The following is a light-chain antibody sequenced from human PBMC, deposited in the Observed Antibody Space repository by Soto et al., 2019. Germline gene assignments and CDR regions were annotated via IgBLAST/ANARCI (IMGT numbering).Light chain of an antibody. CDR1: QSVNSN. J-gene: IGKJ5*01. V-gene: IGKV3-20*01. CDR3: QQYDSSPIT. Sequence: EIVLTRSPATLSLSPGERATLSCRASQSVNSNLAWYQQKPGQAPSLLIYGASRRATGIPDRFSGSGSGTDFTLTISRLEPEDFAVYYCQQYDSSPITFGQGTRLEIK. CDR2: GAS.